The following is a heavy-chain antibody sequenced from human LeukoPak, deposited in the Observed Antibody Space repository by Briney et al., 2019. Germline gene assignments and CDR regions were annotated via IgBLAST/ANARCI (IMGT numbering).Heavy chain of an antibody. D-gene: IGHD2-2*01. CDR3: ARVPCSSTSCYFLGEDYYYGMDV. V-gene: IGHV1-18*01. CDR1: GYTFTSYG. Sequence: ASVKVSCKASGYTFTSYGISLVRQAPGQGLEWMGWISAYNGNTNYAQKLQGRVTMTTDTSTSTAYMELRSLRSDDTAVYYCARVPCSSTSCYFLGEDYYYGMDVWGQGTTVTVSS. J-gene: IGHJ6*02. CDR2: ISAYNGNT.